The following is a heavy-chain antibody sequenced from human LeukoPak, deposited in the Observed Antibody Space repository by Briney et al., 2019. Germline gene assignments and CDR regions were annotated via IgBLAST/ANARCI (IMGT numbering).Heavy chain of an antibody. J-gene: IGHJ4*02. Sequence: PSETLSLTCTVSGGSMSPYHWGWIRQPPGKGLEWTGYIYYSGSTNYNPSLNSRVTISVDTSKNQFSLKLSSVTAADTAVYYCARGLNYYDSSGLGFDYWGQGTLVTVSS. V-gene: IGHV4-59*12. CDR2: IYYSGST. CDR3: ARGLNYYDSSGLGFDY. CDR1: GGSMSPYH. D-gene: IGHD3-22*01.